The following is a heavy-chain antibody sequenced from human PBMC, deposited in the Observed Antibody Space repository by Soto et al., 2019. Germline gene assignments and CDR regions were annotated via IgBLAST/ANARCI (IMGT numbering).Heavy chain of an antibody. CDR3: ARDWGYGSGSYENWFDP. D-gene: IGHD3-10*01. J-gene: IGHJ5*02. CDR1: GGTFSSYA. CDR2: IIPIFGTA. V-gene: IGHV1-69*01. Sequence: QVQLVQSGAEVKKPGSSVKVSCKASGGTFSSYAISWVRQAPGQGLEWMGGIIPIFGTANYAQKCQGRVTITADESTSTAYMELSSLRSEDTAVYYCARDWGYGSGSYENWFDPWGQGTLVTVSS.